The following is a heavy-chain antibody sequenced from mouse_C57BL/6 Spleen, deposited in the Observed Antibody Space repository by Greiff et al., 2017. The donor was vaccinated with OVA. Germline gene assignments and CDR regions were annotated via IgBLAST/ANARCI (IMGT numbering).Heavy chain of an antibody. CDR2: IRNKANNHAT. V-gene: IGHV6-6*01. J-gene: IGHJ2*01. D-gene: IGHD1-1*01. CDR1: GFTFSDAW. CDR3: TREITTVVARFDY. Sequence: EVKLVESGGGLVQPGGSMKLSCAASGFTFSDAWMDWVRQSPEKGLEWVAEIRNKANNHATYYAESVKGRFTISRDDSKSSVYLQMNSLRAEDTGIYYCTREITTVVARFDYWGQGTTLTVSS.